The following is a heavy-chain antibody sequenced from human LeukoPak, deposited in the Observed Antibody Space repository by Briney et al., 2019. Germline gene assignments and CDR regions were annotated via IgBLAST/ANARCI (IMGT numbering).Heavy chain of an antibody. J-gene: IGHJ4*02. V-gene: IGHV4-30-4*01. Sequence: PSQTLSLTCTVSGGSISSGDYYWSWIRQPPGKGLEWIGYIYYSGSTYYNPSLKSRVTISVDTSKNQFSLKLSSATAADTAVYYCARTTVVTSSSNFDYWGQGTLVTVSS. CDR1: GGSISSGDYY. D-gene: IGHD4-23*01. CDR3: ARTTVVTSSSNFDY. CDR2: IYYSGST.